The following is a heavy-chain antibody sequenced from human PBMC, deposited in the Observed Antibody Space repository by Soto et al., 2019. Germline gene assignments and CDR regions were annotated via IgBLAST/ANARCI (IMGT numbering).Heavy chain of an antibody. CDR3: AKADDYNGGNAYYYLVDS. CDR2: VSYDGHTK. CDR1: GFTFSDYG. V-gene: IGHV3-30*18. D-gene: IGHD3-22*01. Sequence: QVQLVESGGGAVQPGRSLRLSCAASGFTFSDYGMHWVRQAPGKGLEWVAVVSYDGHTKYYADSVKGRFTISRDNSRNTLFLQMDSLRAEDTALYYCAKADDYNGGNAYYYLVDSWGQGTLVTVST. J-gene: IGHJ4*02.